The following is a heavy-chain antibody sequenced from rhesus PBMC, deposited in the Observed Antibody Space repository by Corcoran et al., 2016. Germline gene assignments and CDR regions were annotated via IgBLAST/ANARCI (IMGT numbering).Heavy chain of an antibody. V-gene: IGHV4-169*02. CDR2: IYGSGSST. D-gene: IGHD3-9*01. J-gene: IGHJ4*01. CDR1: GGSISSSY. CDR3: ASYPEVY. Sequence: QLQLQESGPGLVKPSETLSVTCAVPGGSISSSYWSWIRQAPGKGLEWIGYIYGSGSSTNYNPSLKSRVTLSVDTSKNQLSLKLSSVTAADTAVYYCASYPEVYWGQGVLVTVSS.